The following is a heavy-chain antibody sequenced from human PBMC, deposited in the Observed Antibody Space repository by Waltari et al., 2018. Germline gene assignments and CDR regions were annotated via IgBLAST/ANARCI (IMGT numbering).Heavy chain of an antibody. Sequence: EVQLVESGGGLVKPGGSLRLSCAASGFTFSSYSMNWVRQAPGKGLEWVSAISSSSSYIYYADSVKGRFTSSRDNAKNSLYLQMNSLRAEDTAVYYCARDFMVYPYYFDYWGQGTLVTVSS. CDR3: ARDFMVYPYYFDY. D-gene: IGHD3-10*01. J-gene: IGHJ4*02. CDR2: ISSSSSYI. CDR1: GFTFSSYS. V-gene: IGHV3-21*01.